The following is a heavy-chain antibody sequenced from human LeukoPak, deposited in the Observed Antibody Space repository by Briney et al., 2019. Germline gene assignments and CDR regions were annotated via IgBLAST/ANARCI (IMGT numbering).Heavy chain of an antibody. CDR1: GGSFSGYY. J-gene: IGHJ4*02. CDR2: INHRGST. D-gene: IGHD3-16*02. CDR3: ARGRDDYVWGSYRYTGPVFFDY. V-gene: IGHV4-34*01. Sequence: SETLSLTCAVYGGSFSGYYWSWIRQPPGKGREWIGEINHRGSTNYNPSLKSRVTISVDTSKNQFSLKLSSVTAADTAVYYCARGRDDYVWGSYRYTGPVFFDYWGQGTLVTVSS.